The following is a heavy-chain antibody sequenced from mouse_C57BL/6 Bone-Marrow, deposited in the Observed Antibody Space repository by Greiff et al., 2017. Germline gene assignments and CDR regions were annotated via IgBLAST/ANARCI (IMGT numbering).Heavy chain of an antibody. D-gene: IGHD1-2*01. V-gene: IGHV1-59*01. CDR1: GYTFTSYW. Sequence: QVQLQQPGAELVRPGISVKLSCKASGYTFTSYWMHWVKQRPGQGLEWIGVIDPSDSYTNYNQKFKGKATLTVDTSSSTAYMQLSSLTSEDSAVYYCARGYAYWGQGTTLTVSS. J-gene: IGHJ2*01. CDR3: ARGYAY. CDR2: IDPSDSYT.